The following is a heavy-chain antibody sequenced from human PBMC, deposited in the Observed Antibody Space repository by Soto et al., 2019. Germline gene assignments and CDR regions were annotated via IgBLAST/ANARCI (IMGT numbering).Heavy chain of an antibody. V-gene: IGHV3-48*02. CDR2: ISSTSSAR. CDR3: ARDSDIYYGMDV. D-gene: IGHD3-9*01. Sequence: GGSLRLSCAASGFTFSVHSINLVRRAPGKGLEWVSYISSTSSARYYADSVRGRFTISRDNVKYSLYLQMNSLKDEDTAVYYCARDSDIYYGMDVWGQGTTVTVSS. J-gene: IGHJ6*02. CDR1: GFTFSVHS.